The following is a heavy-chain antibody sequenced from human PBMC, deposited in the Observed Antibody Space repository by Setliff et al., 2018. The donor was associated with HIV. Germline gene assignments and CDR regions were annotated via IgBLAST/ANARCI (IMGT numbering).Heavy chain of an antibody. D-gene: IGHD2-21*02. J-gene: IGHJ4*02. V-gene: IGHV1-18*04. CDR1: GYTFTSYY. CDR3: ARVGSVVVVTAIDY. CDR2: ISAYNGNT. Sequence: ASVKVSCKASGYTFTSYYMHWVRQAPGQGLEWMGWISAYNGNTNYAQKLQGRVTMTTDTSTSTAYMELRSLSSDDTAVYYCARVGSVVVVTAIDYWGKGTLVTVSS.